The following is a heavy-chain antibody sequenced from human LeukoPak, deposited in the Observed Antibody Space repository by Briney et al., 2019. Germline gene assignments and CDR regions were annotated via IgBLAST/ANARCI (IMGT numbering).Heavy chain of an antibody. CDR3: AKDRESYCGGDCYSPFDY. CDR1: GFAFSSYA. V-gene: IGHV3-23*01. D-gene: IGHD2-21*02. Sequence: GGSLRLSCAASGFAFSSYAMSWVRQAPGKGLEWVSAISGSGGSTYYADSVKGRFTISRDNSKNTLYLQMNSLRAEDTAVYYCAKDRESYCGGDCYSPFDYWGQGTLVTVSS. CDR2: ISGSGGST. J-gene: IGHJ4*02.